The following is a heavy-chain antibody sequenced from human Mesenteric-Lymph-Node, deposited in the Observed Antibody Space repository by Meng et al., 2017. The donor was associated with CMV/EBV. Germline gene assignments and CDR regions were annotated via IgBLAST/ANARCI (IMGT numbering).Heavy chain of an antibody. Sequence: SETLSLTCTVTGGSISSSSYYWGWIRQPPGKGLEWIGSIYYSGSTYYNPSLKSRVTISVDTSKNQFSLKLGSVTAADTAVYYCGAGYYYGMDVWGQGTTVTVSS. CDR3: GAGYYYGMDV. CDR2: IYYSGST. V-gene: IGHV4-39*01. J-gene: IGHJ6*02. CDR1: GGSISSSSYY.